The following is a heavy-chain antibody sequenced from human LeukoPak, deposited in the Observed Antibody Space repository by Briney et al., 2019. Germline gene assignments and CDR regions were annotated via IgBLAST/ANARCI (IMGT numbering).Heavy chain of an antibody. D-gene: IGHD5-12*01. J-gene: IGHJ4*02. Sequence: ASVKVSCKASGCTFTSYGISWVRQAPGQGLEWMGGISAYNGNTNYAQKLQGRVTMTTDTSTSTAYMELRSLRSDDTAVYYCARVRGKHPGGYEFDYWGQGTLVTVSS. CDR3: ARVRGKHPGGYEFDY. CDR1: GCTFTSYG. CDR2: ISAYNGNT. V-gene: IGHV1-18*01.